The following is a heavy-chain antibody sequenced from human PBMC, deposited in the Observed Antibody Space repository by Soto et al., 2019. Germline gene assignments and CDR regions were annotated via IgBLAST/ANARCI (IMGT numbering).Heavy chain of an antibody. J-gene: IGHJ4*02. V-gene: IGHV3-30*18. CDR2: ISYDGSNK. CDR1: GFTFSSYG. D-gene: IGHD3-10*01. Sequence: GGSLRLSCAASGFTFSSYGMHWVRQAPGKGLEWVAVISYDGSNKYYADSVKGRFTISRDNSKNTLYLQMNSLRAEDTAVYYCAKAGYYYGSGSYDYFDYWGQGTLVTVSS. CDR3: AKAGYYYGSGSYDYFDY.